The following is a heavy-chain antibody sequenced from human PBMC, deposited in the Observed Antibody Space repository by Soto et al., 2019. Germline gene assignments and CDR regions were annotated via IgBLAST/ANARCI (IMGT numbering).Heavy chain of an antibody. CDR2: INSDGSST. J-gene: IGHJ6*02. CDR3: ARDDYDILTGYPERYGMDV. V-gene: IGHV3-74*01. CDR1: GFTFSSYW. Sequence: GGSLRLSCAASGFTFSSYWMHWVRQAPGKGLVWVSRINSDGSSTSYADSVKGRFTISRDNAKNTLYLQMNSLRAEDTAVYYCARDDYDILTGYPERYGMDVWGQGTTVTVSS. D-gene: IGHD3-9*01.